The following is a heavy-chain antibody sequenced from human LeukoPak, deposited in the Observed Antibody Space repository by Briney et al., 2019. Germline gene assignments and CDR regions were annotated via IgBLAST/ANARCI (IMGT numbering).Heavy chain of an antibody. CDR3: ASNEVVKTGNYYYMDV. V-gene: IGHV1-46*01. CDR1: GYTFTSYY. CDR2: INPSGGST. Sequence: GASVKVSCKXSGYTFTSYYMHWVRQAPGQGLEWMGIINPSGGSTSYAQKFRGRVTMTRDTSTSTVYMELSSLRSEDTAVYYCASNEVVKTGNYYYMDVWGKGTTVTVSS. J-gene: IGHJ6*03. D-gene: IGHD3-10*01.